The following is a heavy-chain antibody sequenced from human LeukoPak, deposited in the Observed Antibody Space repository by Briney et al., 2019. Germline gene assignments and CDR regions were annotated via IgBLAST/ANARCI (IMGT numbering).Heavy chain of an antibody. Sequence: GASVTVTLTSSAYTFSSYHMHWLRQPPGQGHERMGWISPDSGGTKYEQKLQGRVTLTRDTSISPAYMEFSRLTSDDTAVYYCAREGCDKFDSSGYYYPDAFDFWGQGTMVTVSS. V-gene: IGHV1-2*02. J-gene: IGHJ3*01. CDR3: AREGCDKFDSSGYYYPDAFDF. CDR1: AYTFSSYH. D-gene: IGHD3-22*01. CDR2: ISPDSGGT.